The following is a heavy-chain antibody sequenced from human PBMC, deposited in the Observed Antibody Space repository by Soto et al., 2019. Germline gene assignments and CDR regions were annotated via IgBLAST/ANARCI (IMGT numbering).Heavy chain of an antibody. D-gene: IGHD1-26*01. CDR2: ISGSGDST. J-gene: IGHJ4*02. Sequence: EVQLLESGGGLVQPGGSLRLSCAASGCTFSSYAMRWVRQAPGKGLEWVAAISGSGDSTYYADSVKGRFTTSRDKSKNTLYLQMNRLRAEDTAVYYCARRGSGNYYDYWGQGTLVTVSS. CDR3: ARRGSGNYYDY. CDR1: GCTFSSYA. V-gene: IGHV3-23*01.